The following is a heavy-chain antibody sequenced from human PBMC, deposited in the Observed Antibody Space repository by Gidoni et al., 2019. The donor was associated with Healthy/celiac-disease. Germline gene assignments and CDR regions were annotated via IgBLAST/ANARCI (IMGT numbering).Heavy chain of an antibody. V-gene: IGHV3-23*01. CDR3: AKDLGDYGPCDY. CDR1: GFTCSSYA. J-gene: IGHJ4*02. Sequence: EVQLSGSGGGLVQPGGSLSLSCSASGFTCSSYAMSWVRQGPGKGLEWVSTIGGGGGSTYYADTVKGRFTISRDKSKNTLYLQMNSLRAEDTAVYYCAKDLGDYGPCDYWGQGTLVTVSS. D-gene: IGHD4-17*01. CDR2: IGGGGGST.